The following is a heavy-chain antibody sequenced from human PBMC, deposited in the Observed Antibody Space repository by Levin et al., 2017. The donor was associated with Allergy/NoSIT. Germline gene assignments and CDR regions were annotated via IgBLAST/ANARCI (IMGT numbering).Heavy chain of an antibody. V-gene: IGHV3-23*01. J-gene: IGHJ4*02. D-gene: IGHD5-18*01. CDR1: GFTFSSYA. CDR2: ISGSGGST. Sequence: GGSLRLSCAASGFTFSSYAMSWVRQAPGKGLEWVSAISGSGGSTYYADSVKGRFTISRDNSKNTLYLQMNSLRAEDTAVYYCAKLPTPPDRVRITRPQLWATYFDYWGQGTLVTVSS. CDR3: AKLPTPPDRVRITRPQLWATYFDY.